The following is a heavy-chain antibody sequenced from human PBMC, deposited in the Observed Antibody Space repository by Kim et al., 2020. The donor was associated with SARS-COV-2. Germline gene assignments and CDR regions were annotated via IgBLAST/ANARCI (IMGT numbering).Heavy chain of an antibody. CDR3: ARDSGTIAAAYWFDP. J-gene: IGHJ5*02. Sequence: ASVKVSCKASGYTFTGYYMHWVRQAPGQGLEWMGWINPNSGGTNYAQKFQGWVTMTRDTSISTAYMELSRLRSDDTAVYYCARDSGTIAAAYWFDPWGQGTLVTVSS. CDR2: INPNSGGT. D-gene: IGHD6-13*01. CDR1: GYTFTGYY. V-gene: IGHV1-2*04.